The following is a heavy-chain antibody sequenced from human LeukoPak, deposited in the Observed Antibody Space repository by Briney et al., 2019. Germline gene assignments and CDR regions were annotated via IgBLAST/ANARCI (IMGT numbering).Heavy chain of an antibody. CDR1: GYTFTSYD. V-gene: IGHV1-8*01. Sequence: GASVKVSCKASGYTFTSYDINWVRQATGQGHEWMVWMSPNSGNTGYAQKFQGRVTMTRNTSISTAYMELRSLRSDDTAVYYCARTKIAVAGTIDYWGQGTLVTVSS. CDR2: MSPNSGNT. CDR3: ARTKIAVAGTIDY. J-gene: IGHJ4*02. D-gene: IGHD6-19*01.